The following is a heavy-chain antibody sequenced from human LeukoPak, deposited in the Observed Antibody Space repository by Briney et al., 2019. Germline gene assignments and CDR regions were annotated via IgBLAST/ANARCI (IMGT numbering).Heavy chain of an antibody. Sequence: GGSLRLSCAASGFTFSSYWLHWARQAPGKGLVWVSRINSDGSSTSYADSVKGRFTISRDNARNTLYLQMNSLRAEDTAVYYCAVAGPYYFDYWGQGTLVTVSS. CDR2: INSDGSST. D-gene: IGHD6-19*01. CDR3: AVAGPYYFDY. CDR1: GFTFSSYW. J-gene: IGHJ4*02. V-gene: IGHV3-74*01.